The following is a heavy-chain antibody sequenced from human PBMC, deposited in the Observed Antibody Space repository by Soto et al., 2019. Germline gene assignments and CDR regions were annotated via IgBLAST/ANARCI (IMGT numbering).Heavy chain of an antibody. CDR3: NTLSVSISCHYGIHV. Sequence: LSLTCSVPGYSVTSRDYYWAWIRQPPGKGLEWIGSMFYSGLTYYNPSLKSRVTLSVDTSKNQFSVRLNSVTAADTAVYYCNTLSVSISCHYGIHVWGQGTKVTVSS. CDR2: MFYSGLT. CDR1: GYSVTSRDYY. J-gene: IGHJ6*02. D-gene: IGHD6-25*01. V-gene: IGHV4-39*01.